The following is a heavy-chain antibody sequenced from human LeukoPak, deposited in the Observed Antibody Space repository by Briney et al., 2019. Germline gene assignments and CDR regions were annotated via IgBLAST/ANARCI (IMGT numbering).Heavy chain of an antibody. V-gene: IGHV4-61*02. CDR2: IYTSGST. CDR1: GGSISSGSYY. D-gene: IGHD3-22*01. Sequence: SQTLSLTCTVSGGSISSGSYYWSWIRQPAGKGLEWIGRIYTSGSTNYNPSLKSRVTISVDTSKNQFSLKLRSVTAADTAVYYCARHGTDSSDYYYVVFDYWGQGTLVTVSS. J-gene: IGHJ4*02. CDR3: ARHGTDSSDYYYVVFDY.